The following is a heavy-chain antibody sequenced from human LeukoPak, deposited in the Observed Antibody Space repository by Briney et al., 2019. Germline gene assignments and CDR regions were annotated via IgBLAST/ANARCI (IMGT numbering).Heavy chain of an antibody. CDR1: GYTFTSYG. CDR2: IRTYNGDT. Sequence: ASVKVSCKASGYTFTSYGVSWVRQAPGQGLEWMGWIRTYNGDTNYAQKFQGRVSMTRDTATNTVYMELKSLRSDDTAFYYCARDWDCSSGRCCNDCFNYWGQGVLVTVSS. D-gene: IGHD2-15*01. J-gene: IGHJ4*02. V-gene: IGHV1-18*01. CDR3: ARDWDCSSGRCCNDCFNY.